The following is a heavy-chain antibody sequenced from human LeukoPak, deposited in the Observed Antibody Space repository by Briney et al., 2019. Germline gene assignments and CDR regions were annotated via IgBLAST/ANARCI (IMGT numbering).Heavy chain of an antibody. D-gene: IGHD3-10*01. V-gene: IGHV3-53*01. CDR3: AKTAASLLWFGAHWFDP. CDR1: GFTVRSNY. CDR2: IYSGDST. Sequence: PGGSLRLSCAASGFTVRSNYMTWVRQAPGKGLEWVAVIYSGDSTYYADSVKGRFTVSRDNSKNTLYLQMNSLRAEDTAVYYCAKTAASLLWFGAHWFDPWGQGTLVTVSS. J-gene: IGHJ5*02.